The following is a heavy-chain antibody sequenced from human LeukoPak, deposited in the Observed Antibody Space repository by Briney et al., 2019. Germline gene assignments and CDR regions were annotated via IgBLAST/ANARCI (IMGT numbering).Heavy chain of an antibody. V-gene: IGHV3-30*18. D-gene: IGHD5-12*01. Sequence: GRSLRLSCAASGFTFSSYGMHWVRQAPGKGLEWVAVISYDGSNKYYADSVKGRFTISRDNSKNTLYLQMNSLRAEDTAVYYCANWSGYEITHWGQGTLVTVSS. CDR2: ISYDGSNK. J-gene: IGHJ4*02. CDR1: GFTFSSYG. CDR3: ANWSGYEITH.